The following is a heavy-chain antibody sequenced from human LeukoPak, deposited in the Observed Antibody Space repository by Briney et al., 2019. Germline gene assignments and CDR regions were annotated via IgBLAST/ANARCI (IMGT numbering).Heavy chain of an antibody. V-gene: IGHV3-66*01. J-gene: IGHJ6*02. D-gene: IGHD3-9*01. CDR3: ARDRGITIYGDYYGMDV. CDR1: GFTVSSNY. CDR2: IYSGGST. Sequence: PGGSLRLSCAASGFTVSSNYMSWVRQAPGKGLEWVSVIYSGGSTYYADSVKGRFTISRDNSKNTLYLQMNSLRAEDTAVYYCARDRGITIYGDYYGMDVWGQGTTVTVSS.